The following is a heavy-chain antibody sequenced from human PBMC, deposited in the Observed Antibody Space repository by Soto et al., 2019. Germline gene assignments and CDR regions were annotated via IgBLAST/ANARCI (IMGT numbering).Heavy chain of an antibody. CDR1: GYSFTSYW. V-gene: IGHV5-51*03. CDR3: ARAGPATYSSGWQGFDY. J-gene: IGHJ4*02. CDR2: IYPGDPDT. D-gene: IGHD6-19*01. Sequence: EVQLVQSVAEMQKPGESLKISCKGSGYSFTSYWIGWVRQMPGKGQEWMGIIYPGDPDTRYSPAFQGQVTISADKSISTAYRQCSSLKASDTAMCYCARAGPATYSSGWQGFDYWGQGTLVTVSS.